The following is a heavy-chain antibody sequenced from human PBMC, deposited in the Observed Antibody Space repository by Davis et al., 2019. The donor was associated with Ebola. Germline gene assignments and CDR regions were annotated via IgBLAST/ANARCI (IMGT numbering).Heavy chain of an antibody. D-gene: IGHD3-16*02. V-gene: IGHV3-48*02. Sequence: PGGSLRLSCAASGFTFSSYSMNWVRQAPGKGLEWVSYISSSSSTIYYADSVKGRFTISRDNAKNSLYLQMNSLRDEDTAVYYCASSYYDYVWGSYRLFDYWGQGTLVTVSS. CDR2: ISSSSSTI. CDR3: ASSYYDYVWGSYRLFDY. J-gene: IGHJ4*02. CDR1: GFTFSSYS.